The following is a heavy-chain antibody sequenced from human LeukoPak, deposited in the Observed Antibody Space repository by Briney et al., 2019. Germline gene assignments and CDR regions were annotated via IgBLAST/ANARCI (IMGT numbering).Heavy chain of an antibody. D-gene: IGHD6-19*01. J-gene: IGHJ5*02. Sequence: GGSLRLSCAASGFTFSSYAMHWVRQAPGKGLEWVAVISYDGSNKYYADSVKGRVTISRDNSKNTLYLQMNSLRAEDTAVYYCARDAVAGGRAPREDDLPSTQPNWFDPWGQGTLVTVSS. V-gene: IGHV3-30-3*01. CDR1: GFTFSSYA. CDR3: ARDAVAGGRAPREDDLPSTQPNWFDP. CDR2: ISYDGSNK.